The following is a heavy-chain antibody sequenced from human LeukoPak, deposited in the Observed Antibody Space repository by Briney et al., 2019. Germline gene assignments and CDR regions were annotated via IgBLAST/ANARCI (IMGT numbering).Heavy chain of an antibody. Sequence: PSETLSLTCAVYGVSFSSYYWSWIRQPPGKGLEWISEINHSGGTNYNPSLKSRVTISVDTSNNQFSLKLSSVTAADTAVYYCARQGGSSSPYYYYYMDVWGKGTTVTVSS. CDR2: INHSGGT. V-gene: IGHV4-34*01. D-gene: IGHD6-13*01. CDR1: GVSFSSYY. CDR3: ARQGGSSSPYYYYYMDV. J-gene: IGHJ6*03.